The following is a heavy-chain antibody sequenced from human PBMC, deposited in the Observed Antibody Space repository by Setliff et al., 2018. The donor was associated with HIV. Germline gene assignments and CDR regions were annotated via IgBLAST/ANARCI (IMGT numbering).Heavy chain of an antibody. D-gene: IGHD3-3*01. CDR3: AKDYTATFWEYNWFDL. CDR2: ISGSGDST. J-gene: IGHJ5*02. CDR1: GFTFSYHA. V-gene: IGHV3-23*01. Sequence: PGGSLRLSCAASGFTFSYHAMTWGRQAPGKGLEWVSGISGSGDSTYYAASVKGRFIISRDNSKDILSLQMNSVRAEDTGLYFCAKDYTATFWEYNWFDLWGQGILVTVS.